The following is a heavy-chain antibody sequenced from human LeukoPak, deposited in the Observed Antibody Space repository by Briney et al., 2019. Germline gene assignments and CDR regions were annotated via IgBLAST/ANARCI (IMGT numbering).Heavy chain of an antibody. CDR1: GYTFTSYG. Sequence: ASVTVSFKASGYTFTSYGISWVRQAPGQGREWMGWISAYNGNTNYAQKLQGRGTMTTNTSTSTAYVELRSLRSDDTAVYYCARGSALVGATTWDYWGQGTLVTVSS. J-gene: IGHJ4*02. CDR3: ARGSALVGATTWDY. CDR2: ISAYNGNT. V-gene: IGHV1-18*01. D-gene: IGHD1-26*01.